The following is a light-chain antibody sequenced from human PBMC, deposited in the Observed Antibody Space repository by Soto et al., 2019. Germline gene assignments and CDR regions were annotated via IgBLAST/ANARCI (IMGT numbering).Light chain of an antibody. CDR2: EDN. CDR3: QSYDNNIHV. V-gene: IGLV6-57*04. Sequence: NFMLTQPHSVSEYPGKTVTISCTRSSGSIASNSVQWHQQRPGSAPAIVIYEDNRRPSGVPDRFSGFIDSSSNSASLTISGLKTEDEADYYCQSYDNNIHVFGGGTKLTVL. CDR1: SGSIASNS. J-gene: IGLJ3*02.